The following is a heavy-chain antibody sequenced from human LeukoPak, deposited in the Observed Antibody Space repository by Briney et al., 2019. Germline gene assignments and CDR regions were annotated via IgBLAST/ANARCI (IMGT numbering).Heavy chain of an antibody. V-gene: IGHV4-39*07. J-gene: IGHJ3*02. CDR2: IYYIGNT. CDR3: ARDRSLTGTSSDAFDI. D-gene: IGHD3-9*01. CDR1: GGSISSSSYY. Sequence: SETLSLTCTVSGGSISSSSYYWGWIRQPPGKGLEWIGSIYYIGNTYYNPSLKSRLTISVDTSKNQFSLKLSSVTAADTAVYYCARDRSLTGTSSDAFDIWGQGTMVTVSS.